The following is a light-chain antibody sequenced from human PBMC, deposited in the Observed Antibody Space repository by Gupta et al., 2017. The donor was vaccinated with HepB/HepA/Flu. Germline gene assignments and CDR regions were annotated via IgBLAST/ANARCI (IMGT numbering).Light chain of an antibody. CDR3: QQDAEWWT. J-gene: IGKJ5*01. Sequence: EVVVTQSPDTLSVSPGERATLSCSVSQNVGTSLAWYQQRPSQAPRLLIYGASKRATRIPGRFSGRGSGTEFTLTISSLQPEDYATYYCQQDAEWWTFGQGTRVEIK. V-gene: IGKV3-15*01. CDR2: GAS. CDR1: QNVGTS.